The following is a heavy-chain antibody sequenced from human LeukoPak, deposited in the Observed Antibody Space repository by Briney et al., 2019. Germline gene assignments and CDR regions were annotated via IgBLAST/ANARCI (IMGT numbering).Heavy chain of an antibody. V-gene: IGHV3-48*03. CDR1: GFTFSSYE. Sequence: GGSLRLSCAASGFTFSSYEMNWVRQAPGKGLEWVSYISGSGSVIHYADSVKGRFTISRDIAKNSLYLQMNSLRAEDTAVYYCARDRASRDWFDPWGQGTLVTVSS. CDR2: ISGSGSVI. J-gene: IGHJ5*02. CDR3: ARDRASRDWFDP.